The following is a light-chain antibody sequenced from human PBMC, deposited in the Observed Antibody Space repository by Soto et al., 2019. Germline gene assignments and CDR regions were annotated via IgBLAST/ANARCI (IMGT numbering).Light chain of an antibody. CDR2: DAS. CDR1: QSVSSY. V-gene: IGKV3-11*01. CDR3: QQRSNWPPT. J-gene: IGKJ2*01. Sequence: EIVLTQSPATLSFSPGERATLSCRASQSVSSYLAWYQQKPGQAPRLLIYDASNRATGIPARFSGSRSGTDFTLTISSLEPEDSAVYYCQQRSNWPPTFGQGTKLEIK.